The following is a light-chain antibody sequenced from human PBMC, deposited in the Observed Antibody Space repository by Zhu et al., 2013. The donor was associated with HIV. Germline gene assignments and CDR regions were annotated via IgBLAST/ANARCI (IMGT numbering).Light chain of an antibody. CDR3: QQYDNWLT. CDR1: QSVGNY. CDR2: DAS. Sequence: EIVLTQSPATLSLSPGERATLSCRASQSVGNYLAWYQQKLGQAPRLLIYDASNRATGVPARFSGSGSGTEFTLTISSLQSEDFALYYCQQYDNWLTFGGGTKVEI. J-gene: IGKJ4*01. V-gene: IGKV3-11*01.